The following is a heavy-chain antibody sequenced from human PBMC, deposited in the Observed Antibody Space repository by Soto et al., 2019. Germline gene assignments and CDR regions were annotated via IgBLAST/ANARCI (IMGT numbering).Heavy chain of an antibody. V-gene: IGHV4-30-4*01. CDR1: GGSISSGDYY. Sequence: QVQLQESGPGLVKPSQTLSLTCTVSGGSISSGDYYWSWIRQPPGKGLEWIGYIYYSGSTYYNPSLKSRVTISVDTSKNQFSLKLSSVTAADTAVYYCARDLRPVGHASNRFDPWGQGTLVTVSS. CDR2: IYYSGST. J-gene: IGHJ5*02. D-gene: IGHD1-26*01. CDR3: ARDLRPVGHASNRFDP.